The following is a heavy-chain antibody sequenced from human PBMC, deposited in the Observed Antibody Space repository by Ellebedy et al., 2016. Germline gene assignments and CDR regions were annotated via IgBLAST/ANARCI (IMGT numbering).Heavy chain of an antibody. D-gene: IGHD2-2*01. CDR3: TRASKDIVVVPAAPSMDV. V-gene: IGHV3-7*03. Sequence: GESLKISCAASGFTFSSYWMSWVRQAPGKGLEWVANIKQDGSEKYYVDSVKGRFTISRDNAKTSLYLQMNSLRAEDTAVYYCTRASKDIVVVPAAPSMDVWGQGTTVTVSS. CDR2: IKQDGSEK. CDR1: GFTFSSYW. J-gene: IGHJ6*02.